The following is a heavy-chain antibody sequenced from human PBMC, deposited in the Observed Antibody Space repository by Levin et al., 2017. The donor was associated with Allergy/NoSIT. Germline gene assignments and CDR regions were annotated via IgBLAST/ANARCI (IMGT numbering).Heavy chain of an antibody. V-gene: IGHV3-23*01. CDR1: GFRFSSYA. CDR3: AKCIGDSCYSPIDY. CDR2: ICAGGGTT. D-gene: IGHD2-15*01. Sequence: RGESLKISCAASGFRFSSYAMSWVRQAPGKGLEWVSVICAGGGTTYYVDSVKGRLTISRDDSKNALYLQMNSLRAEDTATYFCAKCIGDSCYSPIDYWGQGTVVTVSS. J-gene: IGHJ4*02.